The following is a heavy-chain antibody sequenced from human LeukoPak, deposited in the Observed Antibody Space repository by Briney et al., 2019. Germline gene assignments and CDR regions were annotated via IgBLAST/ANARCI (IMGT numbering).Heavy chain of an antibody. V-gene: IGHV3-30*04. Sequence: GGSLRLSCAASGFTFSSYAMHWVRQAPGKGLEWVAVISYDGSNKYYADSVKGRFTISRDNSKNTLYLQMNSLRAEDTAVYYCAKVPTVTDYYYYYMDVWGKGTTVTVSS. CDR1: GFTFSSYA. CDR2: ISYDGSNK. D-gene: IGHD4-11*01. CDR3: AKVPTVTDYYYYYMDV. J-gene: IGHJ6*03.